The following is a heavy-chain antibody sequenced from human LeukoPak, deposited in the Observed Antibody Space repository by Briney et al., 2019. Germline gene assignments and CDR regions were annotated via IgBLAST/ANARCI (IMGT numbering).Heavy chain of an antibody. Sequence: SQTLSLTCAVSACSMSSGGNSWSWIRQHQGKGLEWIGYIYYSGSTYYNPSLKSRVIISVDTSKNQFPLKLTSVTAADTAVYYCARRGGNLPNQVYFDFWGQGTLVTVSS. J-gene: IGHJ4*02. CDR3: ARRGGNLPNQVYFDF. CDR1: ACSMSSGGNS. CDR2: IYYSGST. D-gene: IGHD1-14*01. V-gene: IGHV4-31*11.